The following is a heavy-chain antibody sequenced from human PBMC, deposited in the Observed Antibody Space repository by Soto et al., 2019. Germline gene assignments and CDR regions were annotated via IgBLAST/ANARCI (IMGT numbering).Heavy chain of an antibody. Sequence: QPGGSLRLSCAASGFTFDDYAMHWVRQAPGKGLEWVSGISWNSGSIGYADSVKGRFTISRDNAKNSLYLQMNSLRAEDTALYYCAKDPLDYWGQGTLVTVSS. V-gene: IGHV3-9*01. J-gene: IGHJ4*02. CDR2: ISWNSGSI. CDR1: GFTFDDYA. CDR3: AKDPLDY.